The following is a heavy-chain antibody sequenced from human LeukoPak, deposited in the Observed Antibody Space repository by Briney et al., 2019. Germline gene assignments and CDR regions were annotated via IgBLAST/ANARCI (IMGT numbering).Heavy chain of an antibody. V-gene: IGHV3-15*01. CDR3: ITDFDGGPPS. J-gene: IGHJ4*02. CDR1: GFTFSNAY. D-gene: IGHD3-10*01. CDR2: IKSKTDGVTT. Sequence: GGSLRLFCAASGFTFSNAYMTWARQPPGKGLECVGRIKSKTDGVTTDYAAGVKGRFNISRDDSRNTLYLQMNSLKTEDTGVYYCITDFDGGPPSGGQGTLVTVSS.